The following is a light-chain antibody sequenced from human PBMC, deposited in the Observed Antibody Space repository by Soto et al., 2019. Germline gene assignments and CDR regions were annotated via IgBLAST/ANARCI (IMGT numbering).Light chain of an antibody. V-gene: IGKV3-20*01. Sequence: EIVLTQSPGTLSLSPGERATLSCRASQSVRSSYLAWYRQKPGQAPRLLIYGASSRATGIPDRFSGSGSGTDFTLTISRLETEDFAVYYCQQYGTTPMYTFGQGTKLEIK. CDR1: QSVRSSY. J-gene: IGKJ2*01. CDR2: GAS. CDR3: QQYGTTPMYT.